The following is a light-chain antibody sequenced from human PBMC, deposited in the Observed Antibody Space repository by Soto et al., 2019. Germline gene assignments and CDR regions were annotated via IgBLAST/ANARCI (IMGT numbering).Light chain of an antibody. J-gene: IGLJ2*01. V-gene: IGLV1-47*02. Sequence: LAQPPSASGTPGQRVTISCSGSTSNVGSNLASWYQQLPGSAPKLLIYNDYERPSGVPDRFSGSKSGTSASLGISGLRSEDEADYFCAVWDDSLSGVVFGGGTQLTVL. CDR1: TSNVGSNL. CDR3: AVWDDSLSGVV. CDR2: NDY.